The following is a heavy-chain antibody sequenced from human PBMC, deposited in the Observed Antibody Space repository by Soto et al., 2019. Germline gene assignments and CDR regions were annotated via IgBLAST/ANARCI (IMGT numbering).Heavy chain of an antibody. CDR2: IRSKANSYAI. CDR3: TRISGYLYNYYGMDV. CDR1: GLTFSGSA. Sequence: EVQLVESGGGLVQPGGSLKLSCAASGLTFSGSAIHWVRQASGKGLEWVGRIRSKANSYAIAYAASVKGRFTISRDDSKNTAYLQMNSLKTEDTAVYYCTRISGYLYNYYGMDVWGQGTTVTVSS. V-gene: IGHV3-73*02. D-gene: IGHD5-12*01. J-gene: IGHJ6*02.